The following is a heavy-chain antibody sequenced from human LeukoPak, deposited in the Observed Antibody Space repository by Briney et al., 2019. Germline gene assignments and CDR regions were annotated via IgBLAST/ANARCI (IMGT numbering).Heavy chain of an antibody. CDR1: GHTFTGYY. CDR2: ISAYNGNT. D-gene: IGHD2-15*01. J-gene: IGHJ4*02. Sequence: GASVKVSCKASGHTFTGYYMHWVRQAPGQGLEWMGWISAYNGNTNYAQKLQGRVTMTTDTSTSTAYMELRSLRSDDTAVYYCARLTAGVVVAAHHVVEAKLYHYFDYWGQGTLVTVSS. V-gene: IGHV1-18*04. CDR3: ARLTAGVVVAAHHVVEAKLYHYFDY.